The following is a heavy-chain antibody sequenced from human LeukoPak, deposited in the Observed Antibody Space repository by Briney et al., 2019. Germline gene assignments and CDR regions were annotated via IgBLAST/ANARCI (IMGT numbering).Heavy chain of an antibody. V-gene: IGHV3-48*01. CDR3: ARDSDY. CDR1: GFTFSSYS. CDR2: ISSSSSTI. Sequence: GGSLRLPCAAPGFTFSSYSRNGVGQAPGKGLEWVSYISSSSSTIYYADSVKGRFTISRDNAKNSLYLQMNSLRAEDTAVYYCARDSDYWGQGTLVTVSS. J-gene: IGHJ4*02.